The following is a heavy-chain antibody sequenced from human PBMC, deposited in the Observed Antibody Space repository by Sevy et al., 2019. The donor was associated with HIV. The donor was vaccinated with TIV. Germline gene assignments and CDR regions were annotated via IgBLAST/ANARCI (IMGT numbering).Heavy chain of an antibody. Sequence: ASVKVSCKPSGYTFTTFGINWVRQAPGQGLEWMAWMNIYNGNTIYAQNLQGRVTLTRDTSTNTAYMELRSLTSDDTAVYYCARMRNLGEPSDPWGQGALVTVSS. CDR1: GYTFTTFG. CDR3: ARMRNLGEPSDP. CDR2: MNIYNGNT. J-gene: IGHJ5*02. D-gene: IGHD3-16*01. V-gene: IGHV1-18*01.